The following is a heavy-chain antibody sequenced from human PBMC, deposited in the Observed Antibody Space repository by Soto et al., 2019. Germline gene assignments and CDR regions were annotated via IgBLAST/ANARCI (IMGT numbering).Heavy chain of an antibody. V-gene: IGHV3-21*01. Sequence: TGGSLRLSCAASGFTFSSYSMNWVRQAPGKGLEWVSSISSSSSYIYYADSVKGRFTISRDNAKNSLYLQMNSLRAEDTAVYYCARVRFGSGFFDYWGQGTLVTVSS. CDR1: GFTFSSYS. D-gene: IGHD6-19*01. CDR2: ISSSSSYI. CDR3: ARVRFGSGFFDY. J-gene: IGHJ4*02.